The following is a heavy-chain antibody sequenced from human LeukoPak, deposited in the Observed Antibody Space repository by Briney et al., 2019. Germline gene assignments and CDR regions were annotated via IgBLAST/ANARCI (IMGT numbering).Heavy chain of an antibody. CDR2: IYYSGRT. D-gene: IGHD3-3*01. J-gene: IGHJ4*02. CDR1: GPSIISYY. V-gene: IGHV4-59*08. CDR3: ARHYDFWSGYSGFDY. Sequence: SETLSLTCTLSGPSIISYYSGWVRQPPGKGLEWVGSIYYSGRTNYNPPLKSRVTISVDTSKNQFSLQLSSVTAADTAVYYCARHYDFWSGYSGFDYWGQGTLVTVSS.